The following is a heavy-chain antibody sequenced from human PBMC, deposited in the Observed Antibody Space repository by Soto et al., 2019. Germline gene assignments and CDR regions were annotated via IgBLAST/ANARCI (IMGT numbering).Heavy chain of an antibody. CDR3: ARRAVGGSSPSRMDV. CDR1: GFTVSSNY. Sequence: EVQLVESGGGLIQPGGSLRLSCAASGFTVSSNYMSWVRQAPGMGLEWVSVIYRGETTYYADSVRGRFTVSKDNSKNTLDLQMNSLRVEDTAVYYCARRAVGGSSPSRMDVRGPGTTVTVS. CDR2: IYRGETT. J-gene: IGHJ6*02. D-gene: IGHD1-26*01. V-gene: IGHV3-53*01.